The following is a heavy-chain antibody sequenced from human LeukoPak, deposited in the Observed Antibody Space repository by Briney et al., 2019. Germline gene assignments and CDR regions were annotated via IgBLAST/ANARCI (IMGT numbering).Heavy chain of an antibody. CDR3: ATQGNRDNWSGYYTPDF. CDR1: GGSISSYY. CDR2: IYTSGST. D-gene: IGHD3-3*01. J-gene: IGHJ4*02. Sequence: PSETLSLTCTVSGGSISSYYWSWIRQPAGKGLEWIGRIYTSGSTNYNPSLKSRVTMSVDTSKNQFSLKLSSVTAADTPVYYCATQGNRDNWSGYYTPDFWGQGTLVTVSS. V-gene: IGHV4-4*07.